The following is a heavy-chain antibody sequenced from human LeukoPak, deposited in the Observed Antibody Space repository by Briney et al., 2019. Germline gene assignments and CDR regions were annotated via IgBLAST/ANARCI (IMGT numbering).Heavy chain of an antibody. J-gene: IGHJ5*02. CDR1: GYTFTSYD. Sequence: ASVKVSCKASGYTFTSYDINWVRQATGQGLEWMGWMNPNSGNTGYAQKFQGRVTITRNTSISTAYMELSSLRAEDTAVYYCAKAGGPGIAAAHNWFDPWGQGTLVTVSS. CDR3: AKAGGPGIAAAHNWFDP. CDR2: MNPNSGNT. V-gene: IGHV1-8*03. D-gene: IGHD6-13*01.